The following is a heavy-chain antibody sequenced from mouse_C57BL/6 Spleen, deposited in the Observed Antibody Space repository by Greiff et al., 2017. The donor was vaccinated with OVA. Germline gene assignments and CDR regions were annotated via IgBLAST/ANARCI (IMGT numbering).Heavy chain of an antibody. Sequence: EVHLVESGEGLVKPGGSLKLSCAASGFTFSSYAMSWVRQTPEKRLEWVAYISSGGDYIYYADTVKGRFTISRDNARNTLYLQMSSLKSEDTAMYYCTRDPGYPAWFAYWGQGTLVTVSA. CDR1: GFTFSSYA. D-gene: IGHD2-2*01. V-gene: IGHV5-9-1*02. J-gene: IGHJ3*01. CDR2: ISSGGDYI. CDR3: TRDPGYPAWFAY.